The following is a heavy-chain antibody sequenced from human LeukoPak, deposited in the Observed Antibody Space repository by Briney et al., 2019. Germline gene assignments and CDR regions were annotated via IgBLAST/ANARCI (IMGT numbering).Heavy chain of an antibody. V-gene: IGHV5-51*01. D-gene: IGHD3-22*01. J-gene: IGHJ4*02. Sequence: ASVKVSCKASGYTFTGYYMHWVRQMPGKGLEWMGIIYPGDSDTRYSPSFQGQVTISADKSISTAYLQWSSLKASDTAMYYCARLYSYYYDSSGHARDYWGQGTLVTVSS. CDR3: ARLYSYYYDSSGHARDY. CDR2: IYPGDSDT. CDR1: GYTFTGYY.